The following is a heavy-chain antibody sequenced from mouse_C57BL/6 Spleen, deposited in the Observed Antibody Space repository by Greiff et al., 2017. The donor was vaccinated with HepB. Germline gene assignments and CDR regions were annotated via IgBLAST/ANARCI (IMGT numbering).Heavy chain of an antibody. J-gene: IGHJ4*01. D-gene: IGHD1-1*01. CDR2: IYPRSGNT. V-gene: IGHV1-81*01. Sequence: LVESGAELARPGASVKLSCKASGYTFTSYGISWVKQRTGQGLEWIGEIYPRSGNTYYNEKFKGKATLTADKSSSTAYMELRSLTSEDSAVYFCARWDYGSSYAMDYWGQGTSVTVSS. CDR3: ARWDYGSSYAMDY. CDR1: GYTFTSYG.